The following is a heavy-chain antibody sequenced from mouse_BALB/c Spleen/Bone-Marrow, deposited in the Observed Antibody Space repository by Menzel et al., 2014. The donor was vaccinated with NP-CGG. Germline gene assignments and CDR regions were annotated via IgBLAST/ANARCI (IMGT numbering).Heavy chain of an antibody. CDR1: GFNIKDFY. Sequence: EVNVVESGAELVRSGASVKLSCTASGFNIKDFYMHWLRQRPEQGLEWIGRVDPENGDTECAPKFQGKATMTADTSSNTAYLRLSSLTSGNTADYYGNIFDNSFDYWAKAPLSQSPQ. J-gene: IGHJ2*01. CDR2: VDPENGDT. CDR3: NIFDNSFDY. V-gene: IGHV14-4*02.